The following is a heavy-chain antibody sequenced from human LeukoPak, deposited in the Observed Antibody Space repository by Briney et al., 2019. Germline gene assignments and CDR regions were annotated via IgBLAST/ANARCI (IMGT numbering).Heavy chain of an antibody. CDR2: IYYSGST. V-gene: IGHV4-39*07. CDR3: ARITPDYYDSSHGAFDI. CDR1: GGSVSSSSYY. J-gene: IGHJ3*02. Sequence: SETLSLTCTVSGGSVSSSSYYWGWIRQPPGKGLEWIGSIYYSGSTYYNPSLKSRVTISVDTSKNQFSLKLSFVTAADTAVYYCARITPDYYDSSHGAFDIWGQGTMVTVSS. D-gene: IGHD3-22*01.